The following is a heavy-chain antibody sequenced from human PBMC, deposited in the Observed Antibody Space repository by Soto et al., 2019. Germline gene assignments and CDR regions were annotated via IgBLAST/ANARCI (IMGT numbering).Heavy chain of an antibody. V-gene: IGHV3-23*01. CDR2: ISGSGGRT. J-gene: IGHJ2*01. D-gene: IGHD4-17*01. CDR3: VKALYGDYDNWYFDL. Sequence: EVQLLDSGGGLVQPGGPLRLSCAASGFIFNKYAMSWVRQAPGKGLEWVSGISGSGGRTYYADSVKGRFTISRDNSKITLYLQMNSLRAEDTAVYYCVKALYGDYDNWYFDLWGRGTLVTVSS. CDR1: GFIFNKYA.